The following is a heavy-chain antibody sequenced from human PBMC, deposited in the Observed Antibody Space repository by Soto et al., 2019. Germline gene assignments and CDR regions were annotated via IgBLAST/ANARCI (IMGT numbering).Heavy chain of an antibody. CDR1: GYTFTSYG. D-gene: IGHD5-12*01. CDR3: ARERDGYPAEIDFDY. Sequence: ASVKVSCKASGYTFTSYGISWVRQAPGQGLEWMGWISAYNGNTNYAQKLQGRVTMTTDTSTSTAYMELRSLRSDDTAVYYCARERDGYPAEIDFDYWGQGTLVTVSS. CDR2: ISAYNGNT. V-gene: IGHV1-18*04. J-gene: IGHJ4*02.